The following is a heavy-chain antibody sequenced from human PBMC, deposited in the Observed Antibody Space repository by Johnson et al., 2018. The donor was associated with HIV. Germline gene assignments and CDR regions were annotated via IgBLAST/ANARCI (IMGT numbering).Heavy chain of an antibody. V-gene: IGHV3-66*01. CDR1: GFTVSSNY. CDR2: IYSGGST. Sequence: VQLVESGGGVVQPGRSLRLSCAASGFTVSSNYMSWVRQAPGKGLEWVSVIYSGGSTYYADSVKGRFTISRDNSKNTLYLQMNSLRAEDTAVYYCARDWGTVTSGFGAFDIWGQGTMVTVSS. D-gene: IGHD4-17*01. J-gene: IGHJ3*02. CDR3: ARDWGTVTSGFGAFDI.